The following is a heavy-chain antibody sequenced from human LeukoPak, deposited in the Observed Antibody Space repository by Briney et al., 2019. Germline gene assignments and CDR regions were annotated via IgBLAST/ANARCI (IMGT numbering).Heavy chain of an antibody. J-gene: IGHJ4*02. CDR3: ARTTGGHCTSTNCLFNY. Sequence: GASVKVSCRASGFTLTDFYIHWVRQAPGQGLEWMGWINPNSGSTSFARKFQGRVTMTRDTSISTAYMELSRLRSDDTAVYYCARTTGGHCTSTNCLFNYWGQGTLVTVSS. V-gene: IGHV1-2*02. D-gene: IGHD2-2*01. CDR2: INPNSGST. CDR1: GFTLTDFY.